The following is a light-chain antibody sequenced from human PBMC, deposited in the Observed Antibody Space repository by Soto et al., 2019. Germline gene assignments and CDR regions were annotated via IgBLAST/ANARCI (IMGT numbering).Light chain of an antibody. CDR2: DVS. Sequence: QSVLTQPASVSGSPGQSITISCSGTSSDVGGYNYVSWSQQHPGKAPKLMIYDVSNRPSGVSNRFSGSKSGNTASLTISGLQADDEADYYCGSYTSSNIWVFGGGTKLTVL. CDR3: GSYTSSNIWV. CDR1: SSDVGGYNY. J-gene: IGLJ3*02. V-gene: IGLV2-14*01.